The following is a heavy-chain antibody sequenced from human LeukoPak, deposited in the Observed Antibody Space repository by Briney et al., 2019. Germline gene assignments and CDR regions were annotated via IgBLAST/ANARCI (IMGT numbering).Heavy chain of an antibody. CDR3: ARVGVIVVVLDY. CDR2: IYYSGST. Sequence: PSETLSLTCTVSGGSIGSSSYYWGWIRQPPGKGLEWIGSIYYSGSTYYNPSLKSRVTISVDTSKNQFSLKLSSVTAADTAVYYCARVGVIVVVLDYWGQGTLVTVSS. CDR1: GGSIGSSSYY. D-gene: IGHD2-2*01. J-gene: IGHJ4*02. V-gene: IGHV4-39*07.